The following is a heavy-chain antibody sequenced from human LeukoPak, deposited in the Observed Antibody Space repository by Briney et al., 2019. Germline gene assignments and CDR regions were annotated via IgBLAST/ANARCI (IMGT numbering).Heavy chain of an antibody. J-gene: IGHJ1*01. CDR1: GYTFTGYY. CDR2: INPNSGGT. Sequence: GASVKVSCTASGYTFTGYYMHWVRQAPGQGLEWMGWINPNSGGTNYAQKFQGRVTMTRDTSISTAYMELSRLRSDDTAVYYCARYRNYYDSSGYYYVEYFQHWGQGTLVTVSS. V-gene: IGHV1-2*02. D-gene: IGHD3-22*01. CDR3: ARYRNYYDSSGYYYVEYFQH.